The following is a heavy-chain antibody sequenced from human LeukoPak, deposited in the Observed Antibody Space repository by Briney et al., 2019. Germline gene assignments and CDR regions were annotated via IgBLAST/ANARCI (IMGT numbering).Heavy chain of an antibody. CDR2: IRYDGSNK. D-gene: IGHD5-18*01. CDR3: AKERDTAMVTIDY. V-gene: IGHV3-30*02. CDR1: GFTFSSYG. J-gene: IGHJ4*02. Sequence: GGSLRLSCAASGFTFSSYGMHWVRQAPGKGLEGVAFIRYDGSNKYYADSVKGRFTISRDNSKNTLYLQMNSLRAEDTAVYYCAKERDTAMVTIDYWGQGTLVTVSS.